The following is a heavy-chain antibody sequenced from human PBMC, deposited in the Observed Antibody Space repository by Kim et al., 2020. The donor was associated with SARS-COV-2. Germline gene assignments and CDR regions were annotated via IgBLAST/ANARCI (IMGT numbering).Heavy chain of an antibody. Sequence: AQKFQGRVTITADKSTSTAYMELSSLRSEDTAVYYCATGTIFGVGNWFDPWGQGTLVTVSS. J-gene: IGHJ5*02. CDR3: ATGTIFGVGNWFDP. V-gene: IGHV1-69*02. D-gene: IGHD3-3*01.